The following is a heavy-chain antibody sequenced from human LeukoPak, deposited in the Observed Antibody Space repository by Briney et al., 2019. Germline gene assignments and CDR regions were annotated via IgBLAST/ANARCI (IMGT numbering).Heavy chain of an antibody. CDR1: GFTFSSYA. Sequence: GSLSLSCAASGFTFSSYAMSWVRQAPGKGLEWVSAISGSGGSTYYADSVKGRFTISRDNSKNTLYLQMNSLRAEDTAVYYCARRAGAYSHPYDYWGQGTLVTVSS. D-gene: IGHD4/OR15-4a*01. J-gene: IGHJ4*02. CDR3: ARRAGAYSHPYDY. V-gene: IGHV3-23*01. CDR2: ISGSGGST.